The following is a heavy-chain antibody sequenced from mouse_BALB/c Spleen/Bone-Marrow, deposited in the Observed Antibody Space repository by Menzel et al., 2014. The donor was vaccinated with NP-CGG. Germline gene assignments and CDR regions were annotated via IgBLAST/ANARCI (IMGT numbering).Heavy chain of an antibody. CDR3: ARQGYYRYDNAMDY. CDR1: GFAFSNFD. V-gene: IGHV5-12-1*01. CDR2: ISSGGGRT. D-gene: IGHD2-2*01. J-gene: IGHJ4*01. Sequence: EVKVVESGGGLVKPGGSLKLSCAASGFAFSNFDMSWVRQTPEKRLEWVAYISSGGGRTYYPDTVKGRFTISRDNAKNTLCLQMSSLKSEDTAMYYCARQGYYRYDNAMDYWGQGTSVTVSS.